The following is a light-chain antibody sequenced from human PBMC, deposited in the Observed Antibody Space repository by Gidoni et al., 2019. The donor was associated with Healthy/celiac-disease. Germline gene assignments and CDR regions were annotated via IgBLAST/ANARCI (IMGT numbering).Light chain of an antibody. CDR2: AAS. J-gene: IGKJ1*01. V-gene: IGKV1-9*01. CDR3: QQLNIYSWT. Sequence: DIQLTQSPSFLSASVGDRVTITCRASQGISSYLAWYQQKPGKAPKLLIYAASTLQSGVPSRFSGSGSGTEFTLTIISLQPEDFATYYCQQLNIYSWTFGQGTKVEIK. CDR1: QGISSY.